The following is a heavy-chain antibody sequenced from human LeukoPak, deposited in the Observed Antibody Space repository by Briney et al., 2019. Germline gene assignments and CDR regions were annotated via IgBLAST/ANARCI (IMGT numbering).Heavy chain of an antibody. Sequence: GGSLRLSCAASGFTVSSNYMSWVRQAPGKGLKWVSVIYSGGSTYYADSVKGRFTISRDNSKNTLYLQMNSLRAEDTAVYYCASGDLYSSSWRPIDYWGQGTLVTVSS. J-gene: IGHJ4*02. V-gene: IGHV3-53*01. CDR1: GFTVSSNY. D-gene: IGHD6-13*01. CDR3: ASGDLYSSSWRPIDY. CDR2: IYSGGST.